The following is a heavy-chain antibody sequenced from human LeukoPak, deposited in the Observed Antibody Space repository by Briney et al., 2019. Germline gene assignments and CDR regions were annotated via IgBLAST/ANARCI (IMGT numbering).Heavy chain of an antibody. V-gene: IGHV3-9*01. Sequence: GGSLRLSCAASGFTFDDYAMHWVRQAPGKGLEWVSGISWNSGSIGYADSVKGRFTISRDNAKNPLYLQMNSLRAEDTAVYYCAKVEGYEGDYYYYYGMDVWGQGTTVTVSS. D-gene: IGHD5-12*01. J-gene: IGHJ6*02. CDR1: GFTFDDYA. CDR3: AKVEGYEGDYYYYYGMDV. CDR2: ISWNSGSI.